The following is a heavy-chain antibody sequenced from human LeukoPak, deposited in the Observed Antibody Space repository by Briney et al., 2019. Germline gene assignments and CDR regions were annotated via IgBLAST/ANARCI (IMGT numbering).Heavy chain of an antibody. D-gene: IGHD5-12*01. CDR1: GGTFSSYA. J-gene: IGHJ3*02. Sequence: SVKVSCKASGGTFSSYAISWVRQAPGQGLEWMGGIIPIFGTANYAQKFQGRVTITADESTSTAYMELSSLRFEDTAVYYCARRRGVGYYSGYGMGAFDIWGQGTMVTVSS. CDR2: IIPIFGTA. CDR3: ARRRGVGYYSGYGMGAFDI. V-gene: IGHV1-69*13.